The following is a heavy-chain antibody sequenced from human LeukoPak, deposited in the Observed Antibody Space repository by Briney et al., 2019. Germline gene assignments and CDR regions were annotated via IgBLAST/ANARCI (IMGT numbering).Heavy chain of an antibody. V-gene: IGHV3-23*01. D-gene: IGHD3-10*01. J-gene: IGHJ4*02. CDR2: ISGSGGST. CDR1: GFTFSSYA. Sequence: GGSLRLSCAASGFTFSSYAMSWVRQAPGKGLEWVSAISGSGGSTYYADSVKGRFTISRDNSKNTLYLQMNSLRAEDTAVYYCAKDPSYYYSSGNSDYWGQGTLVTVSS. CDR3: AKDPSYYYSSGNSDY.